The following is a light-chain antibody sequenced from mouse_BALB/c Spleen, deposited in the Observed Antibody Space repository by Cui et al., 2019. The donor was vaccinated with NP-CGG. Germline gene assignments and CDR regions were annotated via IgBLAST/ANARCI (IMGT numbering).Light chain of an antibody. CDR2: GTN. V-gene: IGLV1*01. CDR3: ALWYSNHWV. J-gene: IGLJ1*01. Sequence: QAVVTQESALTTSPGETVTLTCRSSTGAVTTSNDANWVQEKPDHLFTGLIGGTNNRAPGVPARFSGSLIGDKAARTITGAQTEDEAIYFCALWYSNHWVFGGGTKLTVL. CDR1: TGAVTTSND.